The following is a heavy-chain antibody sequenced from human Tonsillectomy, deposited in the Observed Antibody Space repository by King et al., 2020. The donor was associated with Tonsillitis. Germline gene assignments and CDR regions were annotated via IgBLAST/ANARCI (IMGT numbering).Heavy chain of an antibody. V-gene: IGHV3-11*01. D-gene: IGHD2-2*01. CDR2: ISSSCSTI. Sequence: VQLVESGGGLVKPGGSLRLSCAASGFTFSDYYMSWIRQAPGKGLEWVSYISSSCSTIYYADSVKGRFTISRDNAKNSLYMQMNSLRAEDTAISYCAIEGSILGVPAAGPNWFDPWGQGTLVTVSS. CDR3: AIEGSILGVPAAGPNWFDP. J-gene: IGHJ5*02. CDR1: GFTFSDYY.